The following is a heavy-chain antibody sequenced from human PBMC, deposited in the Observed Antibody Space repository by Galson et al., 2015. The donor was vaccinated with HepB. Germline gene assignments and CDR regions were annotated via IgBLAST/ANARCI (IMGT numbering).Heavy chain of an antibody. CDR3: ARAVGFSFLHGFDI. D-gene: IGHD1-26*01. Sequence: SVKVSCKASGYTFTNYGVSWVRLAPGQGLEWMGWINIFNGNTHYAQKFHGRVTINTDTSTSTAYMELRRLRSDDTAVYYCARAVGFSFLHGFDIWGQGTMVTVSS. CDR1: GYTFTNYG. CDR2: INIFNGNT. V-gene: IGHV1-18*01. J-gene: IGHJ3*02.